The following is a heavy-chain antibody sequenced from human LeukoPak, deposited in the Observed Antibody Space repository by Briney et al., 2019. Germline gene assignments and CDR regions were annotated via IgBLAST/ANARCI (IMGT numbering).Heavy chain of an antibody. CDR3: ARHDLGAAY. V-gene: IGHV4-34*01. Sequence: PSETLSLTCAVYGGSFSGYYWSWIRQPPGKGLEWIGEINHSGSTNYNPSLKSRVTISVDTSKNQFSLKLSSVTAADTAVYYCARHDLGAAYWGQGTLVTVSS. CDR2: INHSGST. J-gene: IGHJ4*02. CDR1: GGSFSGYY. D-gene: IGHD3-16*01.